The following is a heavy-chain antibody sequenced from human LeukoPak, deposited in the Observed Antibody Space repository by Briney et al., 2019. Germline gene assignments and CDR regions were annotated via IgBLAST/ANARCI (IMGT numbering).Heavy chain of an antibody. Sequence: GESLKISCQGSGYTFANFWIAWVRQMPGKGLEWMGLIYPGDSDTRYSPSFQGQVTISADKSISTAYLQWSSLQASDTATYYYYVDVWGKGTTVTVSS. CDR3: YVDV. CDR1: GYTFANFW. CDR2: IYPGDSDT. D-gene: IGHD3-10*01. V-gene: IGHV5-51*01. J-gene: IGHJ6*04.